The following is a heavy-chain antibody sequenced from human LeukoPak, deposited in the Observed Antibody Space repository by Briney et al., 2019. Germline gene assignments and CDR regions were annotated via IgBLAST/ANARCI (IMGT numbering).Heavy chain of an antibody. V-gene: IGHV3-30*18. Sequence: GGSLRLSCAASGLTFSRYGMHWVRQAPGKGLEWVAVIYHDGSDKYYADSVKGRFAISRDNSKNTLYLQMNSLRPEDTAVYYCAKDPVTVAGWGYFDYWGQGTLLTVSS. CDR1: GLTFSRYG. D-gene: IGHD6-19*01. CDR3: AKDPVTVAGWGYFDY. J-gene: IGHJ4*02. CDR2: IYHDGSDK.